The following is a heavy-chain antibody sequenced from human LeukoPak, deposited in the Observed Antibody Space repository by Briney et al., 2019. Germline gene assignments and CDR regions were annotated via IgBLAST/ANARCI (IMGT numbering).Heavy chain of an antibody. D-gene: IGHD3-22*01. V-gene: IGHV1-69*05. CDR2: IIPIFGTA. CDR1: GGAFSSYA. J-gene: IGHJ4*02. CDR3: ARGRLGYYDSSDFDY. Sequence: SEKVSCKASGGAFSSYAISWVRQAPGQGLEWMGGIIPIFGTANYAQKFQGRVTITTDESTSTAYMELSSLRSEDTAVYYCARGRLGYYDSSDFDYWGQGTLVTVSS.